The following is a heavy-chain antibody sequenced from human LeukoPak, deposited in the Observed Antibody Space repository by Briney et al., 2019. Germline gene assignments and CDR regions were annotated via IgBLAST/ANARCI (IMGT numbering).Heavy chain of an antibody. CDR2: ISWMSGSI. CDR3: AKDINDLNTYYLDY. CDR1: RFTLADYA. V-gene: IGHV3-9*01. Sequence: SLRLSCAPSRFTLADYAMRWVRQAPGKGLEWVSGISWMSGSIGYTDSVKGRFTLSRDNAKNSLYLQMNSLRAEDTALYYCAKDINDLNTYYLDYCGQGTQVTVSS. J-gene: IGHJ4*02. D-gene: IGHD3-3*01.